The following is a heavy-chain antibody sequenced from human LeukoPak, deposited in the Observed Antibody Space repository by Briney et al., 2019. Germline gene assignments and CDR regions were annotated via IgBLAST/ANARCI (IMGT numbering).Heavy chain of an antibody. CDR3: ARTVDTAMVKFYFDY. J-gene: IGHJ4*02. CDR1: GYTFTSYG. CDR2: ISAYNGNT. Sequence: ASVKVSCKASGYTFTSYGISWVRQAPGQGLEWMGWISAYNGNTNYAQKLQDRATMTTDTSTSTAYMELRSLRSDDTAVYYCARTVDTAMVKFYFDYWGQGTLVTVSS. D-gene: IGHD5-18*01. V-gene: IGHV1-18*01.